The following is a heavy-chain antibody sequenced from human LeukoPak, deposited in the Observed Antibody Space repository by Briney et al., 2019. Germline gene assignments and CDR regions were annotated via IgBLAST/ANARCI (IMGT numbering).Heavy chain of an antibody. V-gene: IGHV4-34*01. CDR3: ARARPQGYSYGPNFDY. CDR1: GGSISSYY. Sequence: SETLSLTCTVSGGSISSYYWSWIRQPPGKGLEWIGEINHSGSTNYNPSLKSRVTISVDTSKNQFSLKLSSVTAADTAVYYCARARPQGYSYGPNFDYWGQGTLVTVSS. D-gene: IGHD5-18*01. J-gene: IGHJ4*02. CDR2: INHSGST.